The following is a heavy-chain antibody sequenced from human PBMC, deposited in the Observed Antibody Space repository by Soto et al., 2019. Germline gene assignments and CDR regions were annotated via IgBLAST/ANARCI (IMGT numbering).Heavy chain of an antibody. D-gene: IGHD4-17*01. CDR1: GGSISSGGYY. Sequence: SETLSLTCTVSGGSISSGGYYWSWIRQHPGKGLEWIGYIYYSGSTYYNPSLKSRVTISVDTSKNQFSLKLSSVTAADTAVYYCATLSTVTPQSYFDYWGQGTLVTVSS. CDR3: ATLSTVTPQSYFDY. CDR2: IYYSGST. V-gene: IGHV4-31*03. J-gene: IGHJ4*02.